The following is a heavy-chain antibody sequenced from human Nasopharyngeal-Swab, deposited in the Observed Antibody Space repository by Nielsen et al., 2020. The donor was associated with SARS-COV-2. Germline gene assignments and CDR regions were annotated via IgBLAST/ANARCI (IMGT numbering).Heavy chain of an antibody. Sequence: SETLSLTCAVYGGSFSGYYWSWIRQPPGKGLEWIGEINHSGSTNYNPSPKSRVTISVDTSKNQFTLKLSPVTVADTAVYYCARGSYGSGDYYYYYGMDVGGQGTTVTGSS. CDR2: INHSGST. CDR3: ARGSYGSGDYYYYYGMDV. J-gene: IGHJ6*02. D-gene: IGHD3-10*01. CDR1: GGSFSGYY. V-gene: IGHV4-34*01.